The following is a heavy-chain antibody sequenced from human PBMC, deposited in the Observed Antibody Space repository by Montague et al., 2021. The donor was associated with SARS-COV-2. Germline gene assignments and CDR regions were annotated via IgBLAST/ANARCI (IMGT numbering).Heavy chain of an antibody. J-gene: IGHJ4*02. CDR3: ARDRPHFTIFGVVIPNFDY. CDR1: GFTFSSYE. Sequence: SLRLSCAASGFTFSSYEMHWVRQAPGKGLEWVSYISISGSTIYYADSVKGRFTISRDNAKNSLYLQMNSLRAEDTAVYYFARDRPHFTIFGVVIPNFDYWGQGTMVTVYS. CDR2: ISISGSTI. V-gene: IGHV3-48*03. D-gene: IGHD3-3*01.